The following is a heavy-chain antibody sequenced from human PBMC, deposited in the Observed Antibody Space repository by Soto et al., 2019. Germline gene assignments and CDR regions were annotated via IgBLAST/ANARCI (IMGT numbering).Heavy chain of an antibody. CDR3: ARDLDVWSGYYLFDY. J-gene: IGHJ4*02. Sequence: QVQLVESGGGVVQPGRSLRLSCAASGFTFSSYGMHWVRQAPGKGLEWVAVIWFDGSNKYYADSVKGRFTISRDNSKNTLYLPMNSLRAEDTAIYYCARDLDVWSGYYLFDYWGQGTLVTVSS. CDR2: IWFDGSNK. D-gene: IGHD3-3*01. CDR1: GFTFSSYG. V-gene: IGHV3-33*01.